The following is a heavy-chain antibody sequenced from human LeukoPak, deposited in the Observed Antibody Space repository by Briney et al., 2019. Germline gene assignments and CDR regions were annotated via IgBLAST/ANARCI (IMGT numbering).Heavy chain of an antibody. V-gene: IGHV1-18*01. CDR2: ISAYNGNT. Sequence: ASMKVSCKASGYTFTSYAISWVRQAPGQGLEWMGWISAYNGNTNYAQRLQGRVTMTTDTSTTTVYMELRSLRSDDTAVYYCAREGLGETYFEYWGRGILVTVSS. D-gene: IGHD3-10*01. CDR3: AREGLGETYFEY. J-gene: IGHJ4*02. CDR1: GYTFTSYA.